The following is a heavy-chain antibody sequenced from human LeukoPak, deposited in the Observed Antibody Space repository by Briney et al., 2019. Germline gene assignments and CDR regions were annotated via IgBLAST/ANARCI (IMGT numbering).Heavy chain of an antibody. Sequence: ASVKVSCKTSGYPFSDYYMHWVRQAPGQGLEWMGWINPNSGASNYAQKFQGRVTMTRDTSISTAFMELSRRTSGDTAMYFCVRSVPLRSIKSRIDHWGQGTLVTVSS. CDR2: INPNSGAS. V-gene: IGHV1-2*02. CDR1: GYPFSDYY. CDR3: VRSVPLRSIKSRIDH. J-gene: IGHJ4*02.